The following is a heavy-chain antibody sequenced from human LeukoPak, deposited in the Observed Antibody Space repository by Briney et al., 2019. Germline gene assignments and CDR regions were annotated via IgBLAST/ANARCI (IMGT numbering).Heavy chain of an antibody. CDR1: GYTFTSYG. V-gene: IGHV1-8*03. CDR2: MNPNSGNT. Sequence: ASVKVSCKASGYTFTSYGITWVRQATGQGLEWMGWMNPNSGNTAYAQKFQGRGTITRNTSISTAYMELSSLRSEDTAVYYCAREDYYDSGSNDYWGQGTLVTVSS. D-gene: IGHD3-22*01. J-gene: IGHJ4*02. CDR3: AREDYYDSGSNDY.